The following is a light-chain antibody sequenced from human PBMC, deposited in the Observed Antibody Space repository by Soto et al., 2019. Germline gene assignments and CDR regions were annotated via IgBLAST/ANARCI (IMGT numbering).Light chain of an antibody. CDR2: AGS. CDR3: QPYNNWPLT. Sequence: EIVLTQSPCTLSVSPGDRVTLSCRASQSISINLAWYQHKPGQAXXLLIHAGSTRATGIPARISGSGSGAEFTLTINSLQSEDFAVYYCQPYNNWPLTFGGGTKV. J-gene: IGKJ4*01. CDR1: QSISIN. V-gene: IGKV3D-15*01.